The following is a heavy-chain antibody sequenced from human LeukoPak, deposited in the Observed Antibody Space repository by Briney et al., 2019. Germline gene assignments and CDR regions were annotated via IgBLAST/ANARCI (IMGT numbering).Heavy chain of an antibody. CDR3: ARDFLGYCTTTSCYDVVFDY. D-gene: IGHD2-2*01. CDR1: GDTFTDYY. Sequence: GASVKVSCKASGDTFTDYYMHWVRQAPGQGLEWMGWINPKSGGTNYAQNFQGRVTMTRDTSISIAYMELSCLRSDDTAVYYCARDFLGYCTTTSCYDVVFDYWGQGTLVTVSS. J-gene: IGHJ4*02. CDR2: INPKSGGT. V-gene: IGHV1-2*02.